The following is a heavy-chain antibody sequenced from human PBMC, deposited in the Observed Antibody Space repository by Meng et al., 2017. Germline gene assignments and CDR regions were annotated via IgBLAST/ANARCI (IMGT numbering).Heavy chain of an antibody. J-gene: IGHJ5*02. CDR2: INPSGGST. CDR3: ARGIQLWNPFDP. CDR1: GYTFTSYY. V-gene: IGHV1-46*01. Sequence: ASVKVSCKASGYTFTSYYMHWVLPAPGQGLEWMGIINPSGGSTSYAQKFQGRVTMTRDTSTITVYMELSSLRSEETAVYYCARGIQLWNPFDPWGQGTLVTVSS. D-gene: IGHD5-18*01.